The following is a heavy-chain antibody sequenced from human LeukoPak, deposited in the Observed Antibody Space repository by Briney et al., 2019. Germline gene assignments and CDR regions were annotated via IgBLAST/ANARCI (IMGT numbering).Heavy chain of an antibody. Sequence: GGSLRLSCAASGFTLRNYAITWVRQAPGKGLEWVSYISSSGSTIYYADSVKGRFTISRDNAKNSLYLQVNSLRAEDTAVYYCARKYSSNAGPPSWGQGTLVTVSS. V-gene: IGHV3-11*01. D-gene: IGHD6-13*01. CDR1: GFTLRNYA. CDR2: ISSSGSTI. CDR3: ARKYSSNAGPPS. J-gene: IGHJ5*02.